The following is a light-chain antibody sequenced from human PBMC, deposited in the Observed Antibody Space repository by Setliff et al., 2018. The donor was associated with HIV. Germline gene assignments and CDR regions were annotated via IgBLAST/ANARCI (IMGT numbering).Light chain of an antibody. CDR2: DVR. J-gene: IGLJ1*01. CDR1: ISDVGAYDY. Sequence: QSVLTQPASVSGSLGQSITISCTGTISDVGAYDYVSWYQQHPGKAPKLIIFDVRERPSGVSHRFSASKSGNTASLTISGLQADDEADYFCSSHTGVTHYVFGSGTKVTVL. CDR3: SSHTGVTHYV. V-gene: IGLV2-14*03.